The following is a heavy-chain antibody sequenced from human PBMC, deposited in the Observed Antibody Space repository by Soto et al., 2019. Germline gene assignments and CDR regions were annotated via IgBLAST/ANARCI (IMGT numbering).Heavy chain of an antibody. CDR2: IIPIFGTA. J-gene: IGHJ5*02. CDR3: ARDEAYCSSTSCYHWFDP. D-gene: IGHD2-2*01. CDR1: GGTFSSYA. Sequence: SVKGSCKASGGTFSSYAISWVRQAPGQGLEWMGGIIPIFGTANYAQKFQGRVTITADESTSTAYMELSSLRSEDTAVYYCARDEAYCSSTSCYHWFDPWGQGTLVTVSS. V-gene: IGHV1-69*13.